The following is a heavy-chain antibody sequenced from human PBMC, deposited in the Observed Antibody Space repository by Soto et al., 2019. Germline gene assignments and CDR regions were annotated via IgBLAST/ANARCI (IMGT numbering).Heavy chain of an antibody. Sequence: EVQLLESGGALLQPGGSLRLSCAASGFTFSSYAMNWVRQTPGKGLQWVSAISGSGENTYYADSVKGRFTISRDNSKNILYHHMNGLTVEDTAMYYCAKAPTAVDPRDLFGGNPPADYWGQGTLVTVSS. CDR3: AKAPTAVDPRDLFGGNPPADY. CDR1: GFTFSSYA. D-gene: IGHD5-18*01. CDR2: ISGSGENT. V-gene: IGHV3-23*01. J-gene: IGHJ4*02.